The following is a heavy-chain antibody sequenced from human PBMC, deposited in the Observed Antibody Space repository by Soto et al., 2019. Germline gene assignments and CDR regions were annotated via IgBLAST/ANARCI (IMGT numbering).Heavy chain of an antibody. J-gene: IGHJ5*02. CDR2: IFYLGSS. D-gene: IGHD3-3*02. CDR3: ARHSLALRKNNWFDP. Sequence: RSLTCTVSGDSIISSDFYLGWVRQPPGKGLEWIGSIFYLGSSYYNPSLKSRVTMSVDTSKNQFSLRLRSVTAADTALYFCARHSLALRKNNWFDPWGQGIMVTVSS. CDR1: GDSIISSDFY. V-gene: IGHV4-39*01.